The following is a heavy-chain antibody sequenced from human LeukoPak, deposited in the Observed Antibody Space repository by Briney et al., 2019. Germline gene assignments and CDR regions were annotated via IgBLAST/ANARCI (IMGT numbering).Heavy chain of an antibody. CDR1: GYSISSGYY. Sequence: THSETLSLTCTVSGYSISSGYYWGWIRQPPGKGLEWIGSIYHSGSTYYNPSLKSRVTISVDTSKNQFSLKLMSVTAADTAVYYCARDSGTTGEVKFDPWGQGTLVTVSS. V-gene: IGHV4-38-2*02. J-gene: IGHJ5*02. CDR2: IYHSGST. D-gene: IGHD3-10*01. CDR3: ARDSGTTGEVKFDP.